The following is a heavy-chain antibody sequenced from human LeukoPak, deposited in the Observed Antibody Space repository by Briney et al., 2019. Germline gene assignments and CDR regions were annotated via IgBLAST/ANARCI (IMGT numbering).Heavy chain of an antibody. D-gene: IGHD3-16*02. CDR2: INTYNGKT. J-gene: IGHJ4*02. V-gene: IGHV1-18*01. CDR3: ARDRYGMDSYFVY. CDR1: GYPFTSYG. Sequence: ASVKVSCKASGYPFTSYGISWVRQAPGQGLEWMGWINTYNGKTNYVQNLQGRVTMTTDTSTTTAYMELRSLRSDDTAVYYCARDRYGMDSYFVYWGQGTLVTVPS.